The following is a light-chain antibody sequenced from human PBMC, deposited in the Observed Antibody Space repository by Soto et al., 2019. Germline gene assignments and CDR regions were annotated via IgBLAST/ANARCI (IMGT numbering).Light chain of an antibody. J-gene: IGKJ1*01. CDR3: QQYNNWPPGT. V-gene: IGKV3-15*01. CDR2: AAD. Sequence: VMRQSPATLSVSPGETATLSCRASQSVSNKLAWYQQRPGQAPRLLIYAADTRATGIPDRFSGSGSGREYTLTISSLQSADFSVYYCQQYNNWPPGTFGQGTKVEVK. CDR1: QSVSNK.